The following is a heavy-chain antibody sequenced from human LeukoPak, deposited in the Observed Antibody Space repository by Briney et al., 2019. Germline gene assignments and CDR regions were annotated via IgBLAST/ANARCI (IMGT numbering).Heavy chain of an antibody. CDR3: ARGTRRSAVAAY. CDR2: IYYSGST. V-gene: IGHV4-39*07. Sequence: SETLSLTCTVSGGSISSSSYYWGWIRQPPGKGLEWIGSIYYSGSTYYNPSLKSRVTISVDTSKNQFSLKLSSVTAADTAVYYCARGTRRSAVAAYWGQGTLVTVSS. CDR1: GGSISSSSYY. J-gene: IGHJ4*02. D-gene: IGHD6-19*01.